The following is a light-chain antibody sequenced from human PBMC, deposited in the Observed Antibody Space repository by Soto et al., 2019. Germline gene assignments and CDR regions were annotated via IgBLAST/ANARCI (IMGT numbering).Light chain of an antibody. J-gene: IGKJ1*01. CDR1: QSVSSY. CDR2: DAS. CDR3: QHYVTSLTT. V-gene: IGKV3-11*01. Sequence: DIVLTQSPATLSLSPGEGATLSCRASQSVSSYLAWYQQKPGQAPRLLIYDASNRATGVPARFSGSGSGTDFTLTISRLEPEDFAVYYCQHYVTSLTTFGQGTKVDIK.